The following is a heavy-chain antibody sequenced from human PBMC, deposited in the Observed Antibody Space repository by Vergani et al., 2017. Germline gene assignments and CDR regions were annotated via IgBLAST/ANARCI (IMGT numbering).Heavy chain of an antibody. V-gene: IGHV4-31*03. J-gene: IGHJ5*02. CDR3: ARDSGLGGGYNWFDP. Sequence: QVQLQESGPGLVKPSQTLSLTCTVSGGSISSGGYYWSWIRQPPGTTLEWIGYISYSGSTYYNPSLKGRVTIAVDTSKDQCSLKLSSLTAADTAVYYCARDSGLGGGYNWFDPWGQGTLVTVSS. D-gene: IGHD1-26*01. CDR1: GGSISSGGYY. CDR2: ISYSGST.